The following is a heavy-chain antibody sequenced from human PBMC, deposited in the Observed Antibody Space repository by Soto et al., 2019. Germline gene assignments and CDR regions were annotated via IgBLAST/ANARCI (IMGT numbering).Heavy chain of an antibody. CDR3: TGGSCTGGTCYSGDFQH. Sequence: EVQLVQSGGGLVQPGGSLKLSCAASGFTFSGSTVHWVRQASGEGLQWVGRIRSKANDYATTYIASVKGRFTISRDDSRNTAYLQMSDLTSEDTAVYYCTGGSCTGGTCYSGDFQHRGQGALV. J-gene: IGHJ1*01. CDR2: IRSKANDYAT. D-gene: IGHD2-15*01. CDR1: GFTFSGST. V-gene: IGHV3-73*02.